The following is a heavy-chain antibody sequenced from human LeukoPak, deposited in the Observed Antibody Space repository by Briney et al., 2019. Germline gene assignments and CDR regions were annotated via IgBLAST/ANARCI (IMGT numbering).Heavy chain of an antibody. D-gene: IGHD2-21*01. CDR3: ASGYSYYYGMDV. Sequence: PSETLSLTCAVYGGSFSGYYWSWIRQPPGKGLEWIGEINHSGSTNYNPSLKSRVTISVDTSKNQFSLKLSSVTAADTAVYYCASGYSYYYGMDVWGQGTTVTVS. V-gene: IGHV4-34*01. CDR1: GGSFSGYY. J-gene: IGHJ6*02. CDR2: INHSGST.